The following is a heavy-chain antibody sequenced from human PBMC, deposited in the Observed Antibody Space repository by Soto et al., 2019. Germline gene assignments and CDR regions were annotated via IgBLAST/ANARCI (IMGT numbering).Heavy chain of an antibody. V-gene: IGHV1-69*13. CDR1: GGTFSSYA. J-gene: IGHJ4*02. CDR3: ARGGGDTATPFDY. D-gene: IGHD5-18*01. Sequence: GASVKVSCKASGGTFSSYAISWVRQAPGQGLEWMGGIIPIFGTANYAQKFQGRVTITADESASTAYMELSSLRSEDTAVYYCARGGGDTATPFDYWGQGTLVTVSS. CDR2: IIPIFGTA.